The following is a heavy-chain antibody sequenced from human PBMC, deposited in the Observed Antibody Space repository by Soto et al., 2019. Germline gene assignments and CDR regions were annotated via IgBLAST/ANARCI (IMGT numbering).Heavy chain of an antibody. V-gene: IGHV3-23*01. CDR3: AKDNYGDYPAEYFQH. CDR2: ISGSGGST. Sequence: GGSLRLSCAASGFTFSSYAMSWVRQAPGKGLEWVSAISGSGGSTYYADSVKGRFTISRDNSKNTLYLQMNSLRADATAVYHCAKDNYGDYPAEYFQHWGHGTLVTVSS. J-gene: IGHJ1*01. D-gene: IGHD4-17*01. CDR1: GFTFSSYA.